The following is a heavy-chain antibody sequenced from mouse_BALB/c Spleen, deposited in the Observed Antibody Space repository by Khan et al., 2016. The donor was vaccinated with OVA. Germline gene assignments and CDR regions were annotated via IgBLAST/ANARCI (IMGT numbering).Heavy chain of an antibody. CDR1: GFNIKDTY. D-gene: IGHD4-1*01. Sequence: VQLQQSGAELVKPGASVKLSCTASGFNIKDTYIHWVKQRPDQGLEWIGRIDPANGITKYVPKFQGKATIPADKSSNTAYLQLSSLTSEDTAVYYGVSDYWDVFAYWGQGTLVTVSA. CDR3: VSDYWDVFAY. CDR2: IDPANGIT. V-gene: IGHV14-3*02. J-gene: IGHJ3*01.